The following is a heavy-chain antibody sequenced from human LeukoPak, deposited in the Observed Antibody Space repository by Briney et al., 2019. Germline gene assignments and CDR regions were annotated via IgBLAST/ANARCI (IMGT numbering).Heavy chain of an antibody. CDR3: AKDLVRSWLIDFDY. CDR2: ISGSGGST. V-gene: IGHV3-23*01. D-gene: IGHD6-13*01. J-gene: IGHJ4*02. Sequence: PGGSLRLSCAASGFTFSSYAMSWVRQAPGKGLEWVSAISGSGGSTDYADSVKGRFTISRDNSKNTLYLQMNSLRAEDTAVYYCAKDLVRSWLIDFDYWGQGTLVTVSS. CDR1: GFTFSSYA.